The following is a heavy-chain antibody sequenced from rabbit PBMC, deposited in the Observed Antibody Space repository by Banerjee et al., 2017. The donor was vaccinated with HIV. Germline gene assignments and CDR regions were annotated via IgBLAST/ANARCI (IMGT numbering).Heavy chain of an antibody. D-gene: IGHD7-1*01. Sequence: QSLEESGGDLVKPGASLTLTCTASGFYFNNKYVMSWVRQAPGKGLERIACINSNTGNTVDASWAKGPITISKSSSTTVTLQMTSLTPADTATYFCARDMAAVTGCNVALWGPDPRVTVS. V-gene: IGHV1S40*01. CDR1: GFYFNNKYV. CDR2: INSNTGNT. CDR3: ARDMAAVTGCNVAL. J-gene: IGHJ4*01.